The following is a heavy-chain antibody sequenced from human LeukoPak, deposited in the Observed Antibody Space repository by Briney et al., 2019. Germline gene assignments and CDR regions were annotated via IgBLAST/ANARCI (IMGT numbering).Heavy chain of an antibody. Sequence: ASVKVSCKASGYTFTGYYMHWVRQAPGQGLDWMGWINPNSGGTNYAQKFQGRVTMTRHTAISTAYMELSRLRSDATAVYYCARDLGSSLRLGLYMDVWGKGTTVTVSS. D-gene: IGHD6-6*01. V-gene: IGHV1-2*02. CDR2: INPNSGGT. CDR3: ARDLGSSLRLGLYMDV. J-gene: IGHJ6*03. CDR1: GYTFTGYY.